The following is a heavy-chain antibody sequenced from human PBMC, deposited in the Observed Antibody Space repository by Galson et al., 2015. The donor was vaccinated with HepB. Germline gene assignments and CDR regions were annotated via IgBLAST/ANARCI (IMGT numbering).Heavy chain of an antibody. J-gene: IGHJ5*02. D-gene: IGHD4-17*01. Sequence: QSGAEVTKPGESLRISCKGSGYSFTNYWIGWVRQMPGKGLEWMGIIYPGDSYTNYSPSFQGHVTISADKSISTAYLQWSSLKASDTAMYYCARRREFYGDYVSQSGSDWFDPWGQGTLVTVSS. V-gene: IGHV5-10-1*01. CDR2: IYPGDSYT. CDR3: ARRREFYGDYVSQSGSDWFDP. CDR1: GYSFTNYW.